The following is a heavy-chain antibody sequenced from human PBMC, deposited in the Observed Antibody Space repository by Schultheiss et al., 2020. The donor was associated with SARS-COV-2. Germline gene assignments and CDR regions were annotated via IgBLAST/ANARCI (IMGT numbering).Heavy chain of an antibody. Sequence: ASVKVSCKASGYTFTGYYMHWVRQAPGQGLEWMGWINPNSGGTNYAQKFQGRVTMTRDTSISTAYMELSSLRSEDTAVYYCARGSGTIFGVVTMYYYYGMDVWGQGTTVTVSS. CDR1: GYTFTGYY. CDR2: INPNSGGT. CDR3: ARGSGTIFGVVTMYYYYGMDV. D-gene: IGHD3-3*01. J-gene: IGHJ6*02. V-gene: IGHV1-2*02.